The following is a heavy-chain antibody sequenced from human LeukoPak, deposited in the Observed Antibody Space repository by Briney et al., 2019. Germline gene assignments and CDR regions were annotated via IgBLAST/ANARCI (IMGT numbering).Heavy chain of an antibody. CDR3: ARRRSGWYGVLPTRYYFDY. V-gene: IGHV4-59*12. D-gene: IGHD6-19*01. CDR2: IYYSGST. J-gene: IGHJ4*02. Sequence: SETLSLTCTVSGGSISSYYWSWIRQPPGKGLEWIGYIYYSGSTYYNPSLKSRVTISVDTSKNQFSLKLSSVTAADTAVYYCARRRSGWYGVLPTRYYFDYWGQGTLVTVSS. CDR1: GGSISSYY.